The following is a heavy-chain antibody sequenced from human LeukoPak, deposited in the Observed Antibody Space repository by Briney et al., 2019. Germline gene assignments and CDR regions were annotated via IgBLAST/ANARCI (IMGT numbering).Heavy chain of an antibody. Sequence: SETLSLTCTVSGGSISSYYWSWIRQPPGKGLEWIGSIYYSGSTYYNPSLKSRVTISVDTSKNQFSLKLSSVTAADTAVYYCANVGNYDFWSGPSGYWGQGTLVTVSS. CDR2: IYYSGST. J-gene: IGHJ4*02. V-gene: IGHV4-59*05. D-gene: IGHD3-3*01. CDR1: GGSISSYY. CDR3: ANVGNYDFWSGPSGY.